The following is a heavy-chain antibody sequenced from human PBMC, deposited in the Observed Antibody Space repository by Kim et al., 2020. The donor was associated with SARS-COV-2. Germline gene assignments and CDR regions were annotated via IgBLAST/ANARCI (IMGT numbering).Heavy chain of an antibody. CDR3: ARSRRITIFGVVIHRVGGMDV. V-gene: IGHV4-34*01. D-gene: IGHD3-3*01. Sequence: SETLSRTCAVYGGSFSGYYWSWIRQPPGKGLEWIGEINHSGSTNYNPSLKSRVTISVDTSKNQFSLKLSSVTAADTAVYYCARSRRITIFGVVIHRVGGMDVWGKGTTVTVSS. J-gene: IGHJ6*04. CDR1: GGSFSGYY. CDR2: INHSGST.